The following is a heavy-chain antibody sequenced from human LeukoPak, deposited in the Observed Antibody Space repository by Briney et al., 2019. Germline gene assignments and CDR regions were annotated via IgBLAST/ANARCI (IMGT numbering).Heavy chain of an antibody. J-gene: IGHJ4*02. Sequence: SETLSLTCTVSGGSISSYYWSWIRQPPGKGLEWIGYIYYSGSTNYNPSLKSRVTISVDTSKNQFSLKLSSVTAADTAVYYCVSGVYFDYWGKGTLVTVSS. CDR1: GGSISSYY. CDR2: IYYSGST. CDR3: VSGVYFDY. V-gene: IGHV4-59*08. D-gene: IGHD3-10*01.